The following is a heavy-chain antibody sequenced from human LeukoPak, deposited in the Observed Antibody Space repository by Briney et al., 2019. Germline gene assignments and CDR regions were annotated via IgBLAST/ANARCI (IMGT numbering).Heavy chain of an antibody. CDR2: IIPILDVK. J-gene: IGHJ4*02. Sequence: SVKVSCKASGGTFTNYAINWVRQAPGQGLEWMGRIIPILDVKNYAQKFKGRVTITADQSTSTAYMELSSLRSEDTAVYYCARGGGVDILTGFQYWGQGTLVTVSS. CDR3: ARGGGVDILTGFQY. V-gene: IGHV1-69*04. D-gene: IGHD3-9*01. CDR1: GGTFTNYA.